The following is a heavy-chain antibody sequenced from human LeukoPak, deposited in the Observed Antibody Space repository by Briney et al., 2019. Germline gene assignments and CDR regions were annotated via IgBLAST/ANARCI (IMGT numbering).Heavy chain of an antibody. D-gene: IGHD5-24*01. CDR1: GSIFSTYW. V-gene: IGHV5-51*01. J-gene: IGHJ4*02. CDR3: ARASRDGYRQNFDH. CDR2: SYPGGSTT. Sequence: PGGPLHISCQPRGSIFSTYWNAGVPQRPGKGLQWLGISYPGGSTTCYDPSFQGQVTISADTSTSTAYLQWSSLRASDTAMYYCARASRDGYRQNFDHWGQGTLVTVSS.